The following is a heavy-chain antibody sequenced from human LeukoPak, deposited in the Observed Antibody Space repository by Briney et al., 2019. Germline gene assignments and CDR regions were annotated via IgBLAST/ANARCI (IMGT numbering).Heavy chain of an antibody. CDR2: ISSNGGST. V-gene: IGHV3-64D*06. CDR1: GFTFSSYA. CDR3: VKDLQTSRSGYSYAPFDY. Sequence: GGSLRLSCSASGFTFSSYAMHWVRQAPGKGLEYVSAISSNGGSTYYADSVKDRFTISRDNSKNTLYLQMSSLRAEDTAVYYCVKDLQTSRSGYSYAPFDYWGQGTLVTVSS. D-gene: IGHD5-18*01. J-gene: IGHJ4*02.